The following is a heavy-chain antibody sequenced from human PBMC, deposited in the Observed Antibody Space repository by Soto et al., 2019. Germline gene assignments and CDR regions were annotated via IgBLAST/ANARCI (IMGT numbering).Heavy chain of an antibody. Sequence: QVQLVQSGAEVKKPGASVKVSCKASGYTFTSYGISWVRQAPGQGLEWMGWISAYNGNTNYAQKLQGRVTMTTDTSTSTAYMELRSLRSDDSAVYYCTRVWGGYDSPLYYYGMDVWGQGTTVTVSS. D-gene: IGHD5-12*01. CDR1: GYTFTSYG. CDR2: ISAYNGNT. J-gene: IGHJ6*02. V-gene: IGHV1-18*01. CDR3: TRVWGGYDSPLYYYGMDV.